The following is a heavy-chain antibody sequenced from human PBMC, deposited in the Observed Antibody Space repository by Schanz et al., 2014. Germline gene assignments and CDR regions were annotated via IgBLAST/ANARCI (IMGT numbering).Heavy chain of an antibody. J-gene: IGHJ3*02. CDR1: GGTFSSST. CDR2: IIPILGIT. CDR3: ARGPSTGAFDI. Sequence: QVQLVQSGAEVKKPGSSVKVSCKASGGTFSSSTLTWVRQAPGQGLEWMGRIIPILGITNVAQTFQDRVTITADKSTSTAYMELSSLRSEDTAVYFCARGPSTGAFDIWGQGTRVTV. V-gene: IGHV1-69*02.